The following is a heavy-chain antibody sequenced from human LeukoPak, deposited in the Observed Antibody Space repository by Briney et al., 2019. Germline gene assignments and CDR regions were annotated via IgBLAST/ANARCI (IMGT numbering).Heavy chain of an antibody. Sequence: SETLSLTCTVSGGSISSGDYYWSWIRQPPGKGLEWIGYIYYSGSTYYNPSLKSRVTISVDTSKNQFSLKLSSVTAADTAVFYCARADCSGGSCFQSGYYYYGMDVWGQGTTVTVSS. D-gene: IGHD2-15*01. V-gene: IGHV4-30-4*01. J-gene: IGHJ6*02. CDR1: GGSISSGDYY. CDR2: IYYSGST. CDR3: ARADCSGGSCFQSGYYYYGMDV.